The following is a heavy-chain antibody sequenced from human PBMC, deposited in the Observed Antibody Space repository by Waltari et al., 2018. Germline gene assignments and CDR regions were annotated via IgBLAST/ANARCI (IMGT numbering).Heavy chain of an antibody. D-gene: IGHD2-15*01. CDR1: GGSFSGYY. V-gene: IGHV4-34*01. J-gene: IGHJ6*02. Sequence: QVQLQQWGAGLLKPSETLSLTCAVYGGSFSGYYWSWIRQPPGKGLEWIGEINHSGSTNYNPSLKSLVTRSVATSKNQFSLKLSSVASADTAVYYFARGGYCSGGSCYSGYYYYGMDVWGQGTTVTVSS. CDR3: ARGGYCSGGSCYSGYYYYGMDV. CDR2: INHSGST.